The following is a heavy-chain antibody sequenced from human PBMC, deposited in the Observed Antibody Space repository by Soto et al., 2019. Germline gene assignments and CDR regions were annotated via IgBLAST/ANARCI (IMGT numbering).Heavy chain of an antibody. CDR3: ARALVPAPMPVYYYYGMDV. D-gene: IGHD2-2*01. J-gene: IGHJ6*02. CDR2: IYPGDSDT. Sequence: PGESLKISFKGSGYSFTSYWIGWVRQMPGKGLEWMGIIYPGDSDTRYSPSFQGQVTISADKSISTAYLQWSSLKASDTAMYYCARALVPAPMPVYYYYGMDVWGQGTTVTVS. CDR1: GYSFTSYW. V-gene: IGHV5-51*01.